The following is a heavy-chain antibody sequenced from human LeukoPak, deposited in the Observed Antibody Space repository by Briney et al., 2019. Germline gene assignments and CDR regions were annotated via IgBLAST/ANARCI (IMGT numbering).Heavy chain of an antibody. Sequence: PGGSLRLSCAASGFTVSSNYMSWVRQAPGKGLEWVSVIYSGGSTYYADSVRGRFTISRDNSKNTLYLQMNSLRAEDTAVYYCARSKNYGSGFSYWGQGTLVTVSS. CDR3: ARSKNYGSGFSY. J-gene: IGHJ4*02. CDR1: GFTVSSNY. D-gene: IGHD3-10*01. V-gene: IGHV3-66*01. CDR2: IYSGGST.